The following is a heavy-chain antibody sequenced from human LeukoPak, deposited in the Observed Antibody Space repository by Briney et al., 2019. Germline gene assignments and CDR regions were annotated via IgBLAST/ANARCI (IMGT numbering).Heavy chain of an antibody. CDR1: EFTFNNFW. D-gene: IGHD2-8*02. CDR3: TKAPLRSCTGAFCYPFDY. V-gene: IGHV3-7*03. J-gene: IGHJ4*02. Sequence: GGSLRLSCTASEFTFNNFWMRCVREATGKGLECVPNKKQDGSEKFYVDSVKGRFTISRDNAKNSLYLQMNSLRVEDTAVYYCTKAPLRSCTGAFCYPFDYWGQGTLVTVSS. CDR2: KKQDGSEK.